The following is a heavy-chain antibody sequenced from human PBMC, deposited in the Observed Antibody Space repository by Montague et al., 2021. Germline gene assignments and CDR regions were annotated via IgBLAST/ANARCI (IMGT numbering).Heavy chain of an antibody. CDR3: VKDYGYPNTVCSGVFFDD. D-gene: IGHD3-16*01. V-gene: IGHV3-23*01. Sequence: YADSVKGRFTIFRDRSTDKLYLQMNSLRAEDTALYYCVKDYGYPNTVCSGVFFDDWGQGILVTVSS. J-gene: IGHJ4*02.